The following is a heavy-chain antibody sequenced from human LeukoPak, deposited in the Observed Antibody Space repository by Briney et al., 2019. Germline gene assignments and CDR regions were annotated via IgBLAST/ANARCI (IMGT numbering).Heavy chain of an antibody. D-gene: IGHD3-22*01. CDR2: VFSGNT. J-gene: IGHJ4*02. CDR1: GYSIRSGYY. CDR3: ARLDDSSGLVVDY. V-gene: IGHV4-38-2*01. Sequence: SETLSLTCAVSGYSIRSGYYWGWIRQPPGKGLEWIGSVFSGNTYYNPSLKSRVIISVDTSKNQFSLDLSSVTAADTAVYYCARLDDSSGLVVDYWGQGTLVTVSS.